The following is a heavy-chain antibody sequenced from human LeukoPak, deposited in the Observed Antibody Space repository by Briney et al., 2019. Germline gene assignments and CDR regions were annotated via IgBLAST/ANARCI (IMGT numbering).Heavy chain of an antibody. Sequence: PSETLSLTCTVSGGSISSHYWSWIRQPPGKGLEWIGYIYYSGSTNYNPSLKSRVTISVDTSKNQFSLKLSSVTAADTAVYYCARRACSSTSRYIDYWGQGTLVTVSS. V-gene: IGHV4-59*11. J-gene: IGHJ4*02. CDR2: IYYSGST. CDR3: ARRACSSTSRYIDY. D-gene: IGHD2-2*02. CDR1: GGSISSHY.